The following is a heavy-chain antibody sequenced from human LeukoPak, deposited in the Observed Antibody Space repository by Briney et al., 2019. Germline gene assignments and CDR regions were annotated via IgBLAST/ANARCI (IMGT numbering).Heavy chain of an antibody. CDR1: GYTFTSYG. V-gene: IGHV1-18*01. D-gene: IGHD3-10*01. CDR2: ISAYNGNT. J-gene: IGHJ4*02. Sequence: ASVKVSCKASGYTFTSYGISWVRQAPGQGLEWMVWISAYNGNTNYAQKLQGKGTMTTDTSTSTAYMELRSLRSDDRAVYYCARVGGARSRTPLLGYWGQGTLVTVSS. CDR3: ARVGGARSRTPLLGY.